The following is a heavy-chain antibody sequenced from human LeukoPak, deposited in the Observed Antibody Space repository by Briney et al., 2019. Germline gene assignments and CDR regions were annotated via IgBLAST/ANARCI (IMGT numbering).Heavy chain of an antibody. D-gene: IGHD3-22*01. CDR3: ASLGGDYYDSSGSPGDY. CDR2: ISSSSSYI. CDR1: GFTFSSYS. V-gene: IGHV3-21*01. J-gene: IGHJ4*02. Sequence: GGSLRLSCAASGFTFSSYSMNWVRQAPGKGLEWVSSISSSSSYIYYADSVKSRFTISRDNAKNSLYLQMNSLRAEDTAVYYCASLGGDYYDSSGSPGDYWGQGTLVTVSS.